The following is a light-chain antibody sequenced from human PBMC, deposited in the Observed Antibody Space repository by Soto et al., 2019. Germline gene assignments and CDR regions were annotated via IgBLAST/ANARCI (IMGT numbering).Light chain of an antibody. CDR2: DVT. Sequence: QSALTQPPSASGSPGQSVTISCTGTSSDVGGYNSVSWYQQRPGKAPRLMLYDVTKWPSGVPERFSGSKSGNTASLTVAGLQAEDEADYYCSSYAGSNKLVFGGGTKLTVL. CDR3: SSYAGSNKLV. J-gene: IGLJ2*01. CDR1: SSDVGGYNS. V-gene: IGLV2-8*01.